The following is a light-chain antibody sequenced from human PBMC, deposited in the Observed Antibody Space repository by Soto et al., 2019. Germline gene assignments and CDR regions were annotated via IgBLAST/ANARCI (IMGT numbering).Light chain of an antibody. Sequence: EVVLTQSPGTLSLSPGERATLSCRASQSVTNTYLAWYQQKPGQAPRLLIYGASRRATGIPDRFSGSGSGTDFTLTITRLEPDDFAVYYCQDYGSSPTFGQGTKVEIK. V-gene: IGKV3-20*01. CDR3: QDYGSSPT. CDR2: GAS. J-gene: IGKJ1*01. CDR1: QSVTNTY.